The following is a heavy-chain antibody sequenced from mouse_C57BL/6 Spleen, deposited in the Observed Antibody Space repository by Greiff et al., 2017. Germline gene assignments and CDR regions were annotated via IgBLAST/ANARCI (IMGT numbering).Heavy chain of an antibody. Sequence: EVQLVESGPGLVKPSQSLSLTCSVTGYSITSGYYWNWIRQFPGNKLEWMGYISYDGSNNYNPSLKNRISITRDTSTNQFFLKLNSVTTEDTATYYCASELGRYFDYWGQGTTLTVSS. D-gene: IGHD4-1*01. J-gene: IGHJ2*01. CDR1: GYSITSGYY. CDR2: ISYDGSN. V-gene: IGHV3-6*01. CDR3: ASELGRYFDY.